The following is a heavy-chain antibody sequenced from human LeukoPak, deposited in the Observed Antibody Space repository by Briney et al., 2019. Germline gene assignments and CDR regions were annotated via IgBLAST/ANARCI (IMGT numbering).Heavy chain of an antibody. V-gene: IGHV1-8*01. J-gene: IGHJ5*02. D-gene: IGHD1-1*01. CDR2: MNPNSGNT. CDR1: GYTFTSYD. CDR3: ARGVTGTTSGWFDP. Sequence: ASVKVSCKASGYTFTSYDINWVRQATGQGLEWMGWMNPNSGNTGYAQKFQGRVTMTRNTSMSTAYMELSSLRSEDTAVYYCARGVTGTTSGWFDPWGQGTLVTVSS.